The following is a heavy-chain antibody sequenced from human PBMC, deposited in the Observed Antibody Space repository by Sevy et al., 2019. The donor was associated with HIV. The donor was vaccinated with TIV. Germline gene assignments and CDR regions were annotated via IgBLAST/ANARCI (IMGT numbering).Heavy chain of an antibody. CDR1: GFTFSSYA. CDR3: AKEGGYSSSTWANYYGLDV. V-gene: IGHV3-23*01. CDR2: ISGSGGST. D-gene: IGHD6-19*01. Sequence: GGCLRLSCAASGFTFSSYAMNWVRQAPGKGLEWVSGISGSGGSTYYVDSLKGRFTRSRDNSKNTLYLQMNSLRAEDTAVYYCAKEGGYSSSTWANYYGLDVWGQGTTVIVSS. J-gene: IGHJ6*02.